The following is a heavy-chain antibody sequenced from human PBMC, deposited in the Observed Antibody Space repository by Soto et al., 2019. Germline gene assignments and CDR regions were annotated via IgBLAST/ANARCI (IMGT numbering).Heavy chain of an antibody. V-gene: IGHV4-30-2*01. D-gene: IGHD3-3*01. J-gene: IGHJ5*02. CDR2: IYHSGST. CDR1: GGSISSGGYS. Sequence: NPSETLSLTCAVSGGSISSGGYSWSWIRQPPGKGLEWIGYIYHSGSTYYNPSLKSRVTISVDRSKNQYSLKLRSVTAAETAVYYCAIAYLYYDFCSSPWFFDPWGQGTLVTVSS. CDR3: AIAYLYYDFCSSPWFFDP.